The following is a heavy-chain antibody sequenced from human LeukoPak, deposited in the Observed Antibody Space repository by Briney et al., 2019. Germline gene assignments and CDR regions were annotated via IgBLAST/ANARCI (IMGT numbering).Heavy chain of an antibody. Sequence: ASVKASCKASGSTFTRYAMHWVRQAPGQRLEWMGWINAGNGNTKYSQQFQGRVTITRDTSTSTAYMELSSLRSEDTAVYYCVRVLWPTTGIDYRGQGTLVTVSS. J-gene: IGHJ4*02. D-gene: IGHD4-17*01. CDR3: VRVLWPTTGIDY. V-gene: IGHV1-3*01. CDR1: GSTFTRYA. CDR2: INAGNGNT.